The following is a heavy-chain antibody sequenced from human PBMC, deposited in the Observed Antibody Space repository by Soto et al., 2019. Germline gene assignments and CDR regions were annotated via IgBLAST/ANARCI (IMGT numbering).Heavy chain of an antibody. CDR3: ARRHRPSYPPGY. CDR1: GFTFSSYW. V-gene: IGHV3-74*01. Sequence: EVQLVESGGGLVQPGGSLRLSCAASGFTFSSYWMHWVRQAPGKGLEWVSRINDDGRRTSYADSVKGRFTISRDNAKNTLYLQINRLRDDDTAIYYCARRHRPSYPPGYWGQGTLVTVSS. J-gene: IGHJ4*02. CDR2: INDDGRRT.